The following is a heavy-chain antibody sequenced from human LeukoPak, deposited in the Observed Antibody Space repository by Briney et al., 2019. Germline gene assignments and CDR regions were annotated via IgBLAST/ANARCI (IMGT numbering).Heavy chain of an antibody. CDR1: GFTFSSYW. Sequence: GGSLRLSCAASGFTFSSYWMSWVRQAPGKGLEWVANIKQDGNEKYYVDSVKGRFTISRDNPKNSVYLQMNSLRAEDTAVYCCASGYTHGYLFDYWGQGTLVTVSS. V-gene: IGHV3-7*01. D-gene: IGHD5-18*01. CDR3: ASGYTHGYLFDY. J-gene: IGHJ4*02. CDR2: IKQDGNEK.